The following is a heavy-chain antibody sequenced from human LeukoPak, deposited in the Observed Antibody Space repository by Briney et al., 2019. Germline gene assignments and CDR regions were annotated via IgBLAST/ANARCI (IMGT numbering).Heavy chain of an antibody. V-gene: IGHV3-48*03. J-gene: IGHJ3*02. CDR1: GFTFSNYE. CDR3: GRGGYCSGGTCYRFNAFDI. D-gene: IGHD2-15*01. CDR2: ISPSGSTI. Sequence: GGSLRLSCATSGFTFSNYEVNWVRQAPGKGLEWVSYISPSGSTIYYTDSVKGRFTISTDNAKNSLYLQMNSLRAEDTAVYYCGRGGYCSGGTCYRFNAFDIWGQGTTVTVSS.